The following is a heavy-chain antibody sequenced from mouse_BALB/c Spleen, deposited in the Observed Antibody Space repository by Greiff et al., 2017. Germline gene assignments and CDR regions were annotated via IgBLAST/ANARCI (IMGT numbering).Heavy chain of an antibody. D-gene: IGHD1-1*01. V-gene: IGHV5-6-5*01. CDR1: GFTFSSYA. CDR2: ISSGGST. CDR3: ARGYYGSSFLYAMDD. Sequence: EVLLVESGAGLVKPGGSLKLSCAASGFTFSSYAMSWVRQTPEKRLEWVASISSGGSTYYPDSVKGRFTSSRDNARNILYLQMRRQRSEDTAMYYCARGYYGSSFLYAMDDWGQGTSVTVSS. J-gene: IGHJ4*01.